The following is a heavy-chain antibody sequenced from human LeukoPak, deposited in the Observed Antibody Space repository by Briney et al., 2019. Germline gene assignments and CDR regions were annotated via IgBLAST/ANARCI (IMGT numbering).Heavy chain of an antibody. J-gene: IGHJ4*02. Sequence: PGGSLRLSCAASGFTVSSNYMSWVRQAPGKGLEWVSVIYSGGSIYYADSVKGRFTISRDNSKNTLYLQMNSLRAEDTAVYYCARDPRGTDTEGYWGQGTLVTVSS. CDR2: IYSGGSI. CDR1: GFTVSSNY. V-gene: IGHV3-66*02. CDR3: ARDPRGTDTEGY. D-gene: IGHD1-14*01.